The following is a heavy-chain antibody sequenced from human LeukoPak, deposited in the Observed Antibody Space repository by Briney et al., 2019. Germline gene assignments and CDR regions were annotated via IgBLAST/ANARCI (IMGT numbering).Heavy chain of an antibody. V-gene: IGHV3-23*01. J-gene: IGHJ4*02. CDR1: GFTFSSYA. D-gene: IGHD6-13*01. CDR2: ISSSGGST. Sequence: GGSLRLFCAASGFTFSSYAMSWVRQPPGKGLEWVSGISSSGGSTYYADSVKGRFTISRENSNNTVYLQMNSLRAEDTAVYYCAKKGFYSTRWPYYFDYWGQGTLVTVSS. CDR3: AKKGFYSTRWPYYFDY.